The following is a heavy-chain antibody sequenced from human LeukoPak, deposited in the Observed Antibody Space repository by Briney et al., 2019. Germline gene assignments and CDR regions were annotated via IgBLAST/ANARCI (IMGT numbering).Heavy chain of an antibody. D-gene: IGHD6-13*01. Sequence: PSETLSLTCTVSGDSISSYYWSWIRQPPGKALEWIGYIYYSGSTNYNPSLKSRVTMSVDTSKNQFSLRLSSLTAADTAVYYCVCVKQKTAYGMDVWGQGTTVTVSS. J-gene: IGHJ6*02. CDR1: GDSISSYY. CDR2: IYYSGST. V-gene: IGHV4-59*01. CDR3: VCVKQKTAYGMDV.